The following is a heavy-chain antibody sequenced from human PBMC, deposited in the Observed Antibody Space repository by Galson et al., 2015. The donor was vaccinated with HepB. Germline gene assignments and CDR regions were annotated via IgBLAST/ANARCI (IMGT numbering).Heavy chain of an antibody. CDR1: GYTFTSYA. CDR3: ARLKTRGGAFDI. Sequence: SVKVSCKASGYTFTSYAMHWVRQAPGQRLEWMGWINAGNGNTKYSQKFQGRVTITRDTSASTAYMELSSLRSEDTAVYYCARLKTRGGAFDIWGQGTMVTVSS. V-gene: IGHV1-3*01. CDR2: INAGNGNT. J-gene: IGHJ3*02.